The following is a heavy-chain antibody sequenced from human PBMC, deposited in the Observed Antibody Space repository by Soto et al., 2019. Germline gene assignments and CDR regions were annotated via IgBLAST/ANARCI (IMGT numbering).Heavy chain of an antibody. V-gene: IGHV4-59*01. Sequence: QVQLQESGPGLVKPSETLSLTCTVSGGSICSYYWSWIRQPPGKGLEWIGYIYYSGSTNYNPSLKSRVTISVDTSKNQFSLKLSSVTAADTAVYYCARETLAAAGFDYWGQGTLVTVSS. CDR2: IYYSGST. J-gene: IGHJ4*02. CDR1: GGSICSYY. CDR3: ARETLAAAGFDY. D-gene: IGHD6-13*01.